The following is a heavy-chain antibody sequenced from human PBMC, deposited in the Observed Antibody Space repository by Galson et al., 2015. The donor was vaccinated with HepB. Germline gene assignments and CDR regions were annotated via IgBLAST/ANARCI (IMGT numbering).Heavy chain of an antibody. V-gene: IGHV3-30*18. CDR2: ISYDGSNK. Sequence: SLRLSCAASGFTFSSYGMHWVRQAPGQGLEWVAVISYDGSNKYYADSVKGRFTISRDNSKNTLYLQMNSLRAEDTAVYYCAKEVSHITPSSSAASRYFDYWGQGTLVTVSS. J-gene: IGHJ4*02. D-gene: IGHD6-6*01. CDR3: AKEVSHITPSSSAASRYFDY. CDR1: GFTFSSYG.